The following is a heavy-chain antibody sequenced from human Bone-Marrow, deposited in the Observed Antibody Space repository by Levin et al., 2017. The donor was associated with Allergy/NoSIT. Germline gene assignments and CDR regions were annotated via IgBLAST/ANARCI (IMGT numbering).Heavy chain of an antibody. J-gene: IGHJ3*02. CDR2: INSDGSST. CDR3: ARNRRNIVGATAAFDI. Sequence: GGSLRLSCAASGFTFSSYWMHWVRQAPGKGLVWVSRINSDGSSTSYADSVKGRFTMSRDNAKNTLYLQMNSLRAEDTAVYYCARNRRNIVGATAAFDIWGQGTMVTVSS. V-gene: IGHV3-74*01. D-gene: IGHD1-26*01. CDR1: GFTFSSYW.